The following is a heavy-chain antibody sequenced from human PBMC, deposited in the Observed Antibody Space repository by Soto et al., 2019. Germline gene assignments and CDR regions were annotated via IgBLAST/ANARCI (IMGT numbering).Heavy chain of an antibody. D-gene: IGHD3-22*01. Sequence: GESLKISCKGSGYSFTSYWIGWVRQMPGKGLEWMGRIDPSDSYTNYSPSFQGHVTISADKSISTAYLQWSSLKASDTAMYYCARLPYYYDSSGYYRALDYWGQGTLVTVSS. CDR2: IDPSDSYT. CDR3: ARLPYYYDSSGYYRALDY. V-gene: IGHV5-10-1*01. CDR1: GYSFTSYW. J-gene: IGHJ4*02.